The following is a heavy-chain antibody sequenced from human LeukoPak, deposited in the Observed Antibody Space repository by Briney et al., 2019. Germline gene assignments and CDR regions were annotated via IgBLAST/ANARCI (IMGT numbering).Heavy chain of an antibody. CDR1: GGSISSSSYY. D-gene: IGHD5-18*01. J-gene: IGHJ5*02. Sequence: SETLSLTCTVSGGSISSSSYYWGWIGQPPGKGLEWIGSIYYSGSTYYNPSLKSRVTISVDTSKNQFSLKLSSVTAADTAVYYCAPSPGKYSYGYRGWFDPWGQGTLVTVSS. V-gene: IGHV4-39*07. CDR2: IYYSGST. CDR3: APSPGKYSYGYRGWFDP.